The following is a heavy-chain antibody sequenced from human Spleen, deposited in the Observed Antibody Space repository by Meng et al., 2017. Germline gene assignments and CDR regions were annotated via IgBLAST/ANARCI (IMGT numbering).Heavy chain of an antibody. Sequence: EVQLVESGGGLVQPGGSLRLSCAASGFTFSSYAMSWVRQAPGKGLEWVSAISASGDSTYYADSVKGRFTISRDSSKNTLYLQMNSLRAEDTAIYYCAKVKVGATSDYWGQGTLVTVSS. V-gene: IGHV3-23*04. CDR1: GFTFSSYA. CDR3: AKVKVGATSDY. J-gene: IGHJ4*02. CDR2: ISASGDST. D-gene: IGHD1-26*01.